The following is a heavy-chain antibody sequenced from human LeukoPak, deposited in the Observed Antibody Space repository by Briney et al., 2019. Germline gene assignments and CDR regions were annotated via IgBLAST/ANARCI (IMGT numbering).Heavy chain of an antibody. CDR1: GFTFSSYS. D-gene: IGHD6-6*01. CDR2: ISSSSSYI. CDR3: ARANWGRSSWFRFWFDP. J-gene: IGHJ5*02. Sequence: PGGSLRLSCAASGFTFSSYSMNWVRQAPGKGLEWVSSISSSSSYIYYTDSVKGRFTISRDNAKNSLYLQMNSLRAEDTAVYYCARANWGRSSWFRFWFDPWGQGTLVTVSS. V-gene: IGHV3-21*01.